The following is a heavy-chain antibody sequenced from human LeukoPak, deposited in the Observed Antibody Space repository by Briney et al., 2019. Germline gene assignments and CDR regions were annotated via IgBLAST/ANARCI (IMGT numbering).Heavy chain of an antibody. CDR3: ARRSVGAAYYYYMDV. J-gene: IGHJ6*03. D-gene: IGHD1-26*01. CDR1: GGSISSYY. CDR2: IYYSGST. V-gene: IGHV4-59*01. Sequence: SETLSFTCTVSGGSISSYYWSWIRQPPGKGLEWIGYIYYSGSTNYNPSLKSRVTISVDTSKNQFSLKLSSVTAADTAVYYCARRSVGAAYYYYMDVWGKGTTVTVSS.